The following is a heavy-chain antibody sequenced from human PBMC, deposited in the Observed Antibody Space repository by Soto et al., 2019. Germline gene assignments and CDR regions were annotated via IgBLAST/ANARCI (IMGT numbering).Heavy chain of an antibody. D-gene: IGHD6-19*01. J-gene: IGHJ6*03. CDR1: GFTFSSYG. Sequence: QVQLVESGGGVVKPGRSLRLSCEASGFTFSSYGMHWVRQAPGKGLEWVAFISYDVSNKYYADSVKGRFTISRENSKHSLYLQMNSLRAEATAVYYCAKDLHQGDSSGLYDYDYYMDVWGKVTTVTASS. CDR2: ISYDVSNK. CDR3: AKDLHQGDSSGLYDYDYYMDV. V-gene: IGHV3-30*18.